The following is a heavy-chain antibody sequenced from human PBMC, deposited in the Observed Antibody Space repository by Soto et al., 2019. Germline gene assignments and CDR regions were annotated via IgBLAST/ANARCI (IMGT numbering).Heavy chain of an antibody. V-gene: IGHV3-23*01. CDR2: ISGSASDT. J-gene: IGHJ5*02. CDR3: AKDLLYASVVAAINWFDP. CDR1: GFTFSRYA. Sequence: PGGSLRLSCSASGFTFSRYAISWVRQAPGKGLEWVASISGSASDTFYAGSVKGRFTISRDNSKNTVYLQMNSLRAEDTAVYYCAKDLLYASVVAAINWFDPWGQGTLVTVPS. D-gene: IGHD2-15*01.